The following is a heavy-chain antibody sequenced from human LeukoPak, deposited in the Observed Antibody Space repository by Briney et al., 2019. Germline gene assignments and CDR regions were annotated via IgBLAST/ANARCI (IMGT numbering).Heavy chain of an antibody. Sequence: SETLSLTCTVSGGSISSYYWSWIRQPPGEGLEWIGYIYYSGSTNYNPSLKSRVTISVDTSKNQFSLKLSSVTAADTAVYYCARRALDSSGYYYFDYWGQGTLVTVSS. CDR1: GGSISSYY. J-gene: IGHJ4*02. D-gene: IGHD3-22*01. CDR3: ARRALDSSGYYYFDY. CDR2: IYYSGST. V-gene: IGHV4-59*08.